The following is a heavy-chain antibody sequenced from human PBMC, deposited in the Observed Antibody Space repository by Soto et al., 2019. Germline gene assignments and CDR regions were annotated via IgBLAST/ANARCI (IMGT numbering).Heavy chain of an antibody. V-gene: IGHV1-69*01. D-gene: IGHD1-1*01. CDR2: FIPRFGTT. CDR3: ARGRGLYNSGRSQLGS. CDR1: GDSFSKYT. J-gene: IGHJ4*02. Sequence: QVQLVQSGAEVKKPGSSVRVSRKTSGDSFSKYTVNWVRQAPRQGLEWMGGFIPRFGTTNFAPTLQGRVTITADESMNTVYMELSSLRSEDTALYYCARGRGLYNSGRSQLGSCGQGTLVTVSS.